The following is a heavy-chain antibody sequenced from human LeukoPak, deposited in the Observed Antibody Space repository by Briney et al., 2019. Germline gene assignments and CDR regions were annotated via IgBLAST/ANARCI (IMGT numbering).Heavy chain of an antibody. J-gene: IGHJ6*02. CDR1: GFTFSSYW. V-gene: IGHV3-7*01. Sequence: GGSLRLSCAASGFTFSSYWMSWVRQAPGKGLEWVANIKQDGSEKYYVDSVKGRFTISRDNAKNSLYLQMNSLRAEDTAVYYCARLRGDYYYGMDVWGQGTTVTVSS. CDR3: ARLRGDYYYGMDV. CDR2: IKQDGSEK. D-gene: IGHD3-10*01.